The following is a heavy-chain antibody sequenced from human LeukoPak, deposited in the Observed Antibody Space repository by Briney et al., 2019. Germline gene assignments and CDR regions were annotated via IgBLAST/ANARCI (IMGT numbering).Heavy chain of an antibody. Sequence: ASVKVSCKASGYTFTGYYMHWVRQAPGQGLEWMGWINPNSGGTNYAQKFQGRVTMTRDTFISTAYMELSRLRSDDTAVYYCAREHCSSTSCYYYYYGMDVWGQGTTVTVSS. V-gene: IGHV1-2*02. CDR2: INPNSGGT. D-gene: IGHD2-2*01. J-gene: IGHJ6*02. CDR1: GYTFTGYY. CDR3: AREHCSSTSCYYYYYGMDV.